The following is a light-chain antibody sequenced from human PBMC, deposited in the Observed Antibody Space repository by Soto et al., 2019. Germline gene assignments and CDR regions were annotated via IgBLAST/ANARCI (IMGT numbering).Light chain of an antibody. V-gene: IGLV3-1*01. J-gene: IGLJ3*02. CDR1: KLGDKY. CDR3: QVWDGSTVGV. CDR2: RHT. Sequence: SYELTQPPSVSVSPGQAASITCSGDKLGDKYTSWYQQKAGQSPLLVIYRHTRRPSGIPERFSGSNSGNTSTLTISGTQAMDEAEYYCQVWDGSTVGVFGGGTKLTVL.